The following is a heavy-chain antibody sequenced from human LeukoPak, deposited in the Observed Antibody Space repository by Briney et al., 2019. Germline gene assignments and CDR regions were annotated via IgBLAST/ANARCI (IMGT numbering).Heavy chain of an antibody. D-gene: IGHD2-2*01. CDR1: GGSISSYY. CDR2: IYYSGST. CDR3: ATYCSSTSCRDAFDI. J-gene: IGHJ3*02. V-gene: IGHV4-39*01. Sequence: PSETLSLTCTVAGGSISSYYWGWIRQPPGKGLEWIGSIYYSGSTYYNPSLKSRVTISVDTSKNQFSLKLSSVTAADTAVYYCATYCSSTSCRDAFDIWGQGTMVTVSS.